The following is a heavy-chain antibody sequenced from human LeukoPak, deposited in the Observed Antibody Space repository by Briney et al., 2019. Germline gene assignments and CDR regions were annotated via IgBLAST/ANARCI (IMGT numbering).Heavy chain of an antibody. V-gene: IGHV4-59*01. D-gene: IGHD5-18*01. Sequence: SETLSLTCTVSGGSISSYYWSWIRQPPGKGLEWIGYIYYSGSTNYNPSLKSRVTISVDTSKNQFSLKLSSVTAADTAVYYCARESRDCGYSYGAFDYWGQGTLVTVSS. CDR1: GGSISSYY. CDR3: ARESRDCGYSYGAFDY. J-gene: IGHJ4*02. CDR2: IYYSGST.